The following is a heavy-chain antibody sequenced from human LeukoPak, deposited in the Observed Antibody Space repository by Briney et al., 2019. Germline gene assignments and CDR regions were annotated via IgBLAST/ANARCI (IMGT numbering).Heavy chain of an antibody. Sequence: KPSETLSLTCAVYGGSFSGYYWSWIRQPPGKGLEWIGEINHSGSTNYNPSLKSRVTISVDTSKNQFSLKLSSVTVADTAVYYCASNPLTYCGGDCSTLTDYWGQGTLVTVSS. CDR3: ASNPLTYCGGDCSTLTDY. J-gene: IGHJ4*02. V-gene: IGHV4-34*01. CDR1: GGSFSGYY. CDR2: INHSGST. D-gene: IGHD2-21*02.